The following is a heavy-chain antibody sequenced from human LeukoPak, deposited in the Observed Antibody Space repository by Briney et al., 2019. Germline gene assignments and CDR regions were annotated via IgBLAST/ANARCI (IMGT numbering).Heavy chain of an antibody. CDR1: GGSISSYY. V-gene: IGHV4-59*01. D-gene: IGHD5-18*01. CDR2: IYYSGST. Sequence: PSETLSLTCTVSGGSISSYYWSWIRQPPGKGLEWIGYIYYSGSTNYNPSLKSRVTISVDTSKNQFSLKLSSVTAADTAVYYCARDTTMAPHYYYYYMDVWGKGTTVIVSS. J-gene: IGHJ6*03. CDR3: ARDTTMAPHYYYYYMDV.